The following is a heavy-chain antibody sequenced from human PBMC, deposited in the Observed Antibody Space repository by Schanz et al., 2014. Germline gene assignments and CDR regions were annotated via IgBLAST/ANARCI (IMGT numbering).Heavy chain of an antibody. CDR1: RSTFSSYT. D-gene: IGHD4-17*01. J-gene: IGHJ4*02. Sequence: QVQLVQSGAEVKKPGSSVKVSCKASRSTFSSYTISWVRQARGQGLEWVGRFIPILGLAKYEQKFQDKVTITADTSTTTAYMELRSLRSEDTAVYYCARGYGDSPTDFWGQGTLVTVSS. CDR2: FIPILGLA. V-gene: IGHV1-69*02. CDR3: ARGYGDSPTDF.